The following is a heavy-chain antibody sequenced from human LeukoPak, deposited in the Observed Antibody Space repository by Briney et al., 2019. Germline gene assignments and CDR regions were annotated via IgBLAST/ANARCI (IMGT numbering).Heavy chain of an antibody. V-gene: IGHV3-23*01. Sequence: GGSLRLSCAASGFTFSSYGMSWVRHAPGKGLEWVSAISGSGGSTYYADSVKGRFTTSRDNSKNKLYLQMNSLRAEDTAVYYCARGGGVLMVYAPLDYWGQGTLVTVSS. CDR2: ISGSGGST. CDR3: ARGGGVLMVYAPLDY. CDR1: GFTFSSYG. D-gene: IGHD2-8*01. J-gene: IGHJ4*02.